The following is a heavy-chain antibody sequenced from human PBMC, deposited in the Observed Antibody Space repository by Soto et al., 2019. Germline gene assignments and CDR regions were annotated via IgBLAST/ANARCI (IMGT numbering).Heavy chain of an antibody. Sequence: GGSLRLSCTASGFIFISYTINWVRQAPGKGLEWVAVIWYDGSNKYYADSVKGRFTISRDNSKNTLYLQMNSLRAEDTAVYYCARDFGPNNNWFDPWGQGTLVTVSS. J-gene: IGHJ5*02. D-gene: IGHD3-3*01. V-gene: IGHV3-33*08. CDR3: ARDFGPNNNWFDP. CDR1: GFIFISYT. CDR2: IWYDGSNK.